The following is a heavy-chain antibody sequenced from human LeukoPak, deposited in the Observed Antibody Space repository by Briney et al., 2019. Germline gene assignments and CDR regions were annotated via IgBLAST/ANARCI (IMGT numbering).Heavy chain of an antibody. V-gene: IGHV3-64D*06. CDR2: ITPNGENT. Sequence: GSLRLSCSASGFTFSRYSMHWVRQAPGKGLEYVSAITPNGENTYYADSVRGRFTISRDNSKNTLYFQMRSLRPEDTALYYCVKDIAVDGHGYYFQDWGQGTPVTVSS. J-gene: IGHJ1*01. D-gene: IGHD6-19*01. CDR3: VKDIAVDGHGYYFQD. CDR1: GFTFSRYS.